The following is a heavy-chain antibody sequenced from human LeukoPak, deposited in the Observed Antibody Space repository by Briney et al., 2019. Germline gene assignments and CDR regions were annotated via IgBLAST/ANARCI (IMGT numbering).Heavy chain of an antibody. D-gene: IGHD2-8*01. CDR2: ISLNGVT. CDR3: SRENGAFSPFGY. J-gene: IGHJ4*02. V-gene: IGHV4-59*12. CDR1: GASISAYY. Sequence: SETLSLTCTVSGASISAYYWTWVRQTPGQGLEWIGEISLNGVTNYNPSLNSRVTMLLDTSRNHLSLNLTSVTAADTAVYYCSRENGAFSPFGYWGQGTLVTVPS.